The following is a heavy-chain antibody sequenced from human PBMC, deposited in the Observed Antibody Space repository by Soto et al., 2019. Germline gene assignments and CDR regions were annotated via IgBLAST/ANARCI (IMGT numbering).Heavy chain of an antibody. CDR2: IRATSGDT. V-gene: IGHV3-21*01. Sequence: SGGSLRLSCAASGFLFSSYSMNWVHQAPGKGLEWVASIRATSGDTYYAESVKGRFTISRDNAKNSLFLQMNSLRAEDTAVYYCASLFSYAAYWGQGTLVTVSS. J-gene: IGHJ4*02. CDR1: GFLFSSYS. D-gene: IGHD3-16*01. CDR3: ASLFSYAAY.